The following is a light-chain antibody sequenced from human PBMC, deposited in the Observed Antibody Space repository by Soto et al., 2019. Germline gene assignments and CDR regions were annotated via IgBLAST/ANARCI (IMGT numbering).Light chain of an antibody. CDR1: QSVNSN. J-gene: IGKJ3*01. Sequence: EIVMTQSPVTLSVSPGERATLSCRASQSVNSNLAWYQQKPGQAPRLLIYAASTGATGIPARFSGSGSGSDFTLTISSLQSEDFAFYYCQQYNSWPLTFGPGTKVDIK. V-gene: IGKV3-15*01. CDR3: QQYNSWPLT. CDR2: AAS.